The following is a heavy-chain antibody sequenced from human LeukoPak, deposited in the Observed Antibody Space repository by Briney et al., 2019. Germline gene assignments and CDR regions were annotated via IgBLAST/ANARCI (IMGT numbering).Heavy chain of an antibody. CDR3: ARRHYGSGNIDS. Sequence: SETLSLTCSVSSDPISSSSYLWVWVRQPPGKGLEWIGDIYSNGHISYNPSLKSRAAISVDTSKNQFSLNLSSVTAADTALYYCARRHYGSGNIDSWGQRTLVTVSS. CDR1: SDPISSSSYL. V-gene: IGHV4-39*01. D-gene: IGHD3-10*01. J-gene: IGHJ4*02. CDR2: IYSNGHI.